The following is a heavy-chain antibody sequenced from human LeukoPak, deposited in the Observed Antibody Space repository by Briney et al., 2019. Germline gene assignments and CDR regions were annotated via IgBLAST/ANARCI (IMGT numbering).Heavy chain of an antibody. V-gene: IGHV4-59*01. CDR2: INNSGST. CDR1: GASLSSYY. CDR3: ASSVTTRNWFDP. J-gene: IGHJ5*02. D-gene: IGHD1-1*01. Sequence: PSETPSLTCTASGASLSSYYWRWIRQPPGKGLEWIGHINNSGSTKYNPSFKRRVTIFVDTSKNQFSLNLSSVTAADTSVYFCASSVTTRNWFDPLGQGTLVTVSS.